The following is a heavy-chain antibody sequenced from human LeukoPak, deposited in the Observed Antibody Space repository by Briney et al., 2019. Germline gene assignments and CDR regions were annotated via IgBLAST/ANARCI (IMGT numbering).Heavy chain of an antibody. CDR1: GGSISSYY. Sequence: SETLSLTCTVSGGSISSYYWSWIRQPPGKGLEWTGYIYYSGSTNYNPSLKSRVTISVDTSKNQFSLKLSSVTAADTAVYYCARGRGITMVRGPFDYWGQGTLVTVSS. CDR2: IYYSGST. J-gene: IGHJ4*02. D-gene: IGHD3-10*01. CDR3: ARGRGITMVRGPFDY. V-gene: IGHV4-59*01.